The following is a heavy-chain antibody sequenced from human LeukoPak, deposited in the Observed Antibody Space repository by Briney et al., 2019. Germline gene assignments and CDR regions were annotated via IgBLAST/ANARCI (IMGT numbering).Heavy chain of an antibody. Sequence: TSVKVSCKASGYTFTSYDINWVRQATGQGLEWMGWMNPNSGNTGYAQRFQGRVTITRNTSISTAYMELGSLRAEDTAVYYCAKGSVGFLEWFPHAFDIWGQGTMVTVSS. V-gene: IGHV1-8*03. CDR2: MNPNSGNT. J-gene: IGHJ3*02. CDR3: AKGSVGFLEWFPHAFDI. CDR1: GYTFTSYD. D-gene: IGHD3-3*01.